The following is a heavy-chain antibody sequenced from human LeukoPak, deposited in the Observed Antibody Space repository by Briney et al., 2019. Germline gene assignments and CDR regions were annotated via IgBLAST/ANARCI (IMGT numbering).Heavy chain of an antibody. V-gene: IGHV4-39*01. J-gene: IGHJ4*02. CDR2: IYYSGST. CDR1: GGSISSSSYY. CDR3: ARQMRSSGWYPDY. Sequence: SETLSLTCTVSGGSISSSSYYWGWIRQPPGKGLEWIGSIYYSGSTYYNPSLESRVTISVDTSKNQFSLNLNSVTAADTAVYYCARQMRSSGWYPDYWGQGALVTVSS. D-gene: IGHD6-19*01.